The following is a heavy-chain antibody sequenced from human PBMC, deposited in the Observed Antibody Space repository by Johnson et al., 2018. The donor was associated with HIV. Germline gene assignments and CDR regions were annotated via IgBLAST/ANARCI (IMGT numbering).Heavy chain of an antibody. CDR3: ARDRWELLALSAFDI. CDR2: ISSSGSTI. D-gene: IGHD1-26*01. V-gene: IGHV3-11*01. J-gene: IGHJ3*02. CDR1: AFTFSDYY. Sequence: QVQLVESGGDLVKPGGSLRLSCAASAFTFSDYYMSWIRQAPGKGLEWVSYISSSGSTIYYADSVKGRLPISRDNAKNSLYLQMNSLRAEDTAVYSCARDRWELLALSAFDIWGQGTMVTVSS.